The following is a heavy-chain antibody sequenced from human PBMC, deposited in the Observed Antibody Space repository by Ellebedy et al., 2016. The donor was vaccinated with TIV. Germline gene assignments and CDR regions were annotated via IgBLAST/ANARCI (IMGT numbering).Heavy chain of an antibody. V-gene: IGHV3-64*01. CDR3: ARGSSVVVPAASPFDF. Sequence: PGGSLKLSCAASGSTSSSYAMHWVRQAPGKGLEFVSAIRSNGVSTYYANSVKGRFTISRDNSKNTLYLQMGSLRAEDMAVYYCARGSSVVVPAASPFDFWGQGTLVTVCS. J-gene: IGHJ4*02. CDR2: IRSNGVST. CDR1: GSTSSSYA. D-gene: IGHD2-2*01.